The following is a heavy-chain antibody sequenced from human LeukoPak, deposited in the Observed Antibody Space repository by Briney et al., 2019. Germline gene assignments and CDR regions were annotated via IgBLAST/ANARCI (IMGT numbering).Heavy chain of an antibody. CDR2: IYTSGST. CDR1: GGSISSYY. Sequence: SETLSLTCTVSGGSISSYYWSWIRQPAGKGLEWTGRIYTSGSTNYNPSLKSRVTMSVDTSKNQFSLKLSSVTAADTAVYYCARAPRVATITSNIYYYYYYMDVWGKGTTVTVSS. V-gene: IGHV4-4*07. J-gene: IGHJ6*03. CDR3: ARAPRVATITSNIYYYYYYMDV. D-gene: IGHD5-12*01.